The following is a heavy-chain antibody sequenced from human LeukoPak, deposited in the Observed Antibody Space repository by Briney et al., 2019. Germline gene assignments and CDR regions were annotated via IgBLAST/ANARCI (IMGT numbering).Heavy chain of an antibody. D-gene: IGHD1-26*01. V-gene: IGHV3-74*01. J-gene: IGHJ2*01. CDR1: GFTFSSCW. CDR3: ARAAWDWYFDL. Sequence: GGSLRLSCTASGFTFSSCWMHWVRQAPGKGLVWVSRINSDGSSITYADSVKGRFTISRDNAKNTLYLQMNSLRAEDTAVYYCARAAWDWYFDLWGRGTLVTVSS. CDR2: INSDGSSI.